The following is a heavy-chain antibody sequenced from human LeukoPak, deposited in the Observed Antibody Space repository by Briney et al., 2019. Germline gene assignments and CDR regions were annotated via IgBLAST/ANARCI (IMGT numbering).Heavy chain of an antibody. CDR2: IRYDGSNQ. CDR3: ATVFYYGSGSYFPLGF. V-gene: IGHV3-30*02. J-gene: IGHJ4*02. D-gene: IGHD3-10*01. Sequence: QSGGSLRLSCAASGFTFSSYGMHWVRQAPGKGLEWVAFIRYDGSNQYYADSVKGRFTISRDNSKNTLYLQLSSLRAEDTAVYYCATVFYYGSGSYFPLGFWGQGTLVTVSS. CDR1: GFTFSSYG.